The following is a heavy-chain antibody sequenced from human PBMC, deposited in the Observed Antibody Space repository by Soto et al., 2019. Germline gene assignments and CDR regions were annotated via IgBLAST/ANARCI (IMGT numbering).Heavy chain of an antibody. Sequence: QVQLVQSGAEVKKPGSSVKVSCKASGGTFSSYAISWVRQAPGQGLEWMGGIIPIFGTANYAQKFQGRVTITADETTSTAYRERSSLRSEDTAVYYCARAIVVVVAATPADYYGMDVWGQGTTVTVSS. J-gene: IGHJ6*02. D-gene: IGHD2-15*01. CDR2: IIPIFGTA. V-gene: IGHV1-69*12. CDR1: GGTFSSYA. CDR3: ARAIVVVVAATPADYYGMDV.